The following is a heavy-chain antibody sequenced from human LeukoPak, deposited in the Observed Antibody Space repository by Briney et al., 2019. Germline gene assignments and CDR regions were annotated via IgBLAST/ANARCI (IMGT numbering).Heavy chain of an antibody. D-gene: IGHD1-26*01. CDR2: IYYSGSP. CDR1: GGSIRRYY. CDR3: ARDGEWELRGAFDI. V-gene: IGHV4-59*01. J-gene: IGHJ3*02. Sequence: SETLSLTCTVSGGSIRRYYWSWIRHPPGKGLEWIGYIYYSGSPNYNPPLKSRVTISVDTSKNQFSLKLSSVTAANTAVYYCARDGEWELRGAFDIWGQGTMVTVSS.